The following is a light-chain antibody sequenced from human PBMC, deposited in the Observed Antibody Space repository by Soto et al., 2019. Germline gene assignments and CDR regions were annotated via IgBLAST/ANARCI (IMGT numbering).Light chain of an antibody. J-gene: IGKJ5*01. CDR2: DAS. CDR1: QGISGA. V-gene: IGKV1-13*02. CDR3: QQFHTFPVT. Sequence: AIQLSLSPSSVSASLGDRVTITCRASQGISGALAWYQQKPGRAPTLLIYDASSLESGVPSRFSGSESGTDFTLTISSLQAEDFATYYCQQFHTFPVTFGQRTRLEI.